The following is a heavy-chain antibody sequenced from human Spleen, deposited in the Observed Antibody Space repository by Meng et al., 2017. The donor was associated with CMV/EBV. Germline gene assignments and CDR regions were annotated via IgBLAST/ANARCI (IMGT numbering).Heavy chain of an antibody. CDR2: ISGSGGST. J-gene: IGHJ6*02. CDR3: ASTTTYYYGSGSYPDV. CDR1: GFTFSSYA. V-gene: IGHV3-23*01. Sequence: GESLKISCAASGFTFSSYAMSWVRQAPGKGLEWVSAISGSGGSTYYADSVKGRFTISRDNSKNTLYLQMNSLRAEDTAVHYCASTTTYYYGSGSYPDVWGQGTTVTVSS. D-gene: IGHD3-10*01.